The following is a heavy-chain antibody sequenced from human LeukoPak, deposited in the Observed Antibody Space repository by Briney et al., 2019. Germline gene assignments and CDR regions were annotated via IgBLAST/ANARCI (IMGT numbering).Heavy chain of an antibody. CDR2: ITGSGDTT. CDR3: AKWGDYDILTGYYVSDF. V-gene: IGHV3-23*01. CDR1: GFIFRNYA. Sequence: GGSLRLSCAASGFIFRNYAMSWVRQAPGKGLGWVSAITGSGDTTYYTDSVKGRFTISRDNSKNTLYVEMNTLRAEDTAVYYCAKWGDYDILTGYYVSDFWGQGTLVTVSS. J-gene: IGHJ4*02. D-gene: IGHD3-9*01.